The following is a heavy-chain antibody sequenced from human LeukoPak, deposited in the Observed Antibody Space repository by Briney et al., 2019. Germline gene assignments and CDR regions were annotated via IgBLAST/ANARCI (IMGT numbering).Heavy chain of an antibody. CDR3: ARDLWFGESADHFDY. CDR1: GFAFSSYS. V-gene: IGHV3-21*01. CDR2: ISSSSSYI. D-gene: IGHD3-10*01. J-gene: IGHJ4*02. Sequence: GGSLRLSCAASGFAFSSYSMNWVCQAPGKGLEWGSSISSSSSYIYYADSVKGRFTISRDNAKNSLYLQMNSLRAEDTAVYYCARDLWFGESADHFDYWGQGTLVTVSS.